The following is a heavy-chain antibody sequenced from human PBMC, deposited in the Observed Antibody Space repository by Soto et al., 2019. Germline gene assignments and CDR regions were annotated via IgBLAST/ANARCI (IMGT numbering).Heavy chain of an antibody. CDR3: ARDYSSYGPFDY. J-gene: IGHJ4*02. D-gene: IGHD5-18*01. Sequence: PGGSLRHSCATSGLPCSAFAMSWVRHAPGKGLEWVSAISSSGSSIYYADSVKGRFTISRDNAKNSLYLQMNSLRAEDTAVYYCARDYSSYGPFDYWGQGTLVTVSS. CDR2: ISSSGSSI. CDR1: GLPCSAFA. V-gene: IGHV3-23*01.